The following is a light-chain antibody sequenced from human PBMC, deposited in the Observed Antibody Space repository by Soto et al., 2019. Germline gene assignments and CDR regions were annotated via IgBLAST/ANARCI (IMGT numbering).Light chain of an antibody. Sequence: ILLTQSPGTLSLSPGERATLSCRASQSVSSSYLAWYQQKPGQAPSLLIYGASSRATGIPDRFSGSGSGTDFTLTISRLEPEDFAVYYCQQYGSSPGLFTFGPGTKVDIK. CDR3: QQYGSSPGLFT. CDR1: QSVSSSY. V-gene: IGKV3-20*01. J-gene: IGKJ3*01. CDR2: GAS.